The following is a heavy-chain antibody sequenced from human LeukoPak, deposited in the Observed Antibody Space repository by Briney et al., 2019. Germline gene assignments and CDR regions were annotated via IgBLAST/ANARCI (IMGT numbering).Heavy chain of an antibody. V-gene: IGHV1-69*04. CDR3: ASSDGAYDYVWGSYRPWLN. J-gene: IGHJ4*02. CDR2: IIPIFGIA. CDR1: GGTFSSYA. Sequence: ASVKVSCKASGGTFSSYAISWVRQAPGQGLEWMGRIIPIFGIANYAQKFQGRVTITADKSTSTAYMELSSLRSEDTAVYYCASSDGAYDYVWGSYRPWLNWGQATLVTVSS. D-gene: IGHD3-16*02.